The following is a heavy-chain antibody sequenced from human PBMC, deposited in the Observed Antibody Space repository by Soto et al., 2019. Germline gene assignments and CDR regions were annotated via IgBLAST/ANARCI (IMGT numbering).Heavy chain of an antibody. CDR1: GFTFSTYA. V-gene: IGHV3-23*01. Sequence: GGSLRLSCAASGFTFSTYAMGWVRQAPGQGLEWVSVIGVSVGSTHYADSVKGRFTISRDNFQTTVYLQMNSLRAEDSAIYYCAKRGQGYCSGGSCYNLQFASWGQGTLVTASS. CDR3: AKRGQGYCSGGSCYNLQFAS. CDR2: IGVSVGST. J-gene: IGHJ4*02. D-gene: IGHD2-15*01.